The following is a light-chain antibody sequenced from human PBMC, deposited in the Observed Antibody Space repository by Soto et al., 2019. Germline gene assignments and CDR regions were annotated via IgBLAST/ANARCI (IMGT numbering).Light chain of an antibody. Sequence: IVLTPSPFTLSGSPGERATLSFRASQNIGNKVGWYQQKPGQAPRLLIYGASSRATGIPVRFSGSGSGTEFTLTITSLQSEDSAVYYCQEYNYWHPITFGGGTKV. CDR1: QNIGNK. CDR2: GAS. CDR3: QEYNYWHPIT. J-gene: IGKJ4*01. V-gene: IGKV3-15*01.